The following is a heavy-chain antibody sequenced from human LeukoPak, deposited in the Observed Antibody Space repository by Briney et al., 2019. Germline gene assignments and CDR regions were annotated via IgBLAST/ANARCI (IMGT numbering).Heavy chain of an antibody. J-gene: IGHJ4*02. V-gene: IGHV4-4*09. CDR1: GGSISSYY. D-gene: IGHD1-26*01. CDR3: ARQGYPGIVGAYFGY. CDR2: IYTSGST. Sequence: SETLSLTCTVSGGSISSYYWSWIRQPPGKGLEWIGYIYTSGSTNYNPSLKSRVTISVDTSKNQFSLKLSSVTAADTAVYYCARQGYPGIVGAYFGYWGQGTLVTVSS.